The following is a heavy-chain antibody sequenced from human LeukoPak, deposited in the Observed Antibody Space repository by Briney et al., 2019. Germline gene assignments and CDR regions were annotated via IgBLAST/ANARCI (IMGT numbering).Heavy chain of an antibody. D-gene: IGHD3-22*01. CDR2: FDPEDGET. CDR3: TTYVPYYDSSGYYIHAFYI. Sequence: ASVKVSCKVSGYTLTELSMHWVRQAPGKGLEWMGGFDPEDGETIYAQKFQGRVTMTEDTSTDTAYMELSSLRSDDTAVYYCTTYVPYYDSSGYYIHAFYIWGQGTMVTVSS. J-gene: IGHJ3*02. V-gene: IGHV1-24*01. CDR1: GYTLTELS.